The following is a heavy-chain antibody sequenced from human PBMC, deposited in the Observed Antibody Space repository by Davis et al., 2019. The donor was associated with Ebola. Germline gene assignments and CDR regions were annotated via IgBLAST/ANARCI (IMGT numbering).Heavy chain of an antibody. Sequence: GESLKIPCEASGFIFSDYEMNWVRQTPEKGLEWVAYIGNSGKRMHYADSVRGRFTISRDNDQNSLYLQMNNLRVEDTAVYYCVPGTWIRGQGIRVTVSS. CDR2: IGNSGKRM. V-gene: IGHV3-48*03. J-gene: IGHJ4*02. D-gene: IGHD5-18*01. CDR3: VPGTWI. CDR1: GFIFSDYE.